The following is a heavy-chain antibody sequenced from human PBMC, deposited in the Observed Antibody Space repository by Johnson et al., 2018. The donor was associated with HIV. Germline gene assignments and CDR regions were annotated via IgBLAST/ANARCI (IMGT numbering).Heavy chain of an antibody. CDR2: IRYDGSNK. J-gene: IGHJ3*02. Sequence: QVQLVESGGGLVQPGGSLRVSCAASGFTFSSYGLHWVRQAPGKGLEWVAFIRYDGSNKYYVESVKGRFTISRDTSKNTLYLQMNSLRPEDTAVYYCARVGSVADVLEMWGQGTMVTVSS. CDR1: GFTFSSYG. CDR3: ARVGSVADVLEM. V-gene: IGHV3-30*02. D-gene: IGHD2-15*01.